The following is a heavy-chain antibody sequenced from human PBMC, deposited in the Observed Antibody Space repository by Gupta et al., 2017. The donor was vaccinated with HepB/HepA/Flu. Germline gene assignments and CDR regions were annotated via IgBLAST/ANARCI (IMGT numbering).Heavy chain of an antibody. Sequence: QVQLVQSGAEVTKPGASVKFSCKASGYTFTSYGITWVRQAPGQGLEWMGWISGHNGYTHYAQKLQGRVTMTTDTSTNTAYMELRSLRSDDTAVYYCARELDTVTTYWGQGTLVTVSS. J-gene: IGHJ4*02. V-gene: IGHV1-18*01. CDR1: GYTFTSYG. CDR3: ARELDTVTTY. CDR2: ISGHNGYT. D-gene: IGHD4-17*01.